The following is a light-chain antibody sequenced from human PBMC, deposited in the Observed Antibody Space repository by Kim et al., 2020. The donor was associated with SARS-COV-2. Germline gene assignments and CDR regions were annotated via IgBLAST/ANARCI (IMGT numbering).Light chain of an antibody. J-gene: IGLJ3*02. Sequence: SYELTQPPSVSVAPGKAASITCGGNNIGSQRVHWYQQKPGQAPVLVIYYISDRPSGIPERSSGSNSGNTATLTISRVEAGDEADYYCQVWDGGSDHWVFG. CDR3: QVWDGGSDHWV. CDR2: YIS. CDR1: NIGSQR. V-gene: IGLV3-21*04.